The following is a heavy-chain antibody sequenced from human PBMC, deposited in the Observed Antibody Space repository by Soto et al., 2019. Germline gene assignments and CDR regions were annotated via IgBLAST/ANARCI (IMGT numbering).Heavy chain of an antibody. CDR1: GVSLRHYY. CDR3: AKKSPAFWLDP. Sequence: SDTLSLTCTVSGVSLRHYYWIWIRQAPGKGLDWIGYIHSSGYTNYNPSLKSRVVMSIDTSKNLFSLKLSSVTAADTAVYYCAKKSPAFWLDPWGQGTLVTVCS. J-gene: IGHJ5*02. V-gene: IGHV4-59*01. CDR2: IHSSGYT.